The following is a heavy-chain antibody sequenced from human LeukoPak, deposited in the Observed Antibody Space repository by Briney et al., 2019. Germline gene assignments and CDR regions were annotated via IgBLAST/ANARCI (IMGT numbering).Heavy chain of an antibody. CDR3: ARARLHSSGWFGEVDV. CDR2: ISAYNGNT. J-gene: IGHJ6*02. Sequence: ASVKVSCKASGYTFTSYGISWVRQAPGQGLEWMGWISAYNGNTNYAQKLQGRVTMTTDTSTSTAYMELSSLRSEDTAVYYCARARLHSSGWFGEVDVWGQGTTVTVSS. V-gene: IGHV1-18*01. D-gene: IGHD6-19*01. CDR1: GYTFTSYG.